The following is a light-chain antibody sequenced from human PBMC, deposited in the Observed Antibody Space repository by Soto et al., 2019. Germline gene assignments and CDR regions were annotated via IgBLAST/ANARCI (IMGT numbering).Light chain of an antibody. CDR2: EVS. CDR1: SSDVGGYNL. V-gene: IGLV2-23*02. J-gene: IGLJ1*01. CDR3: CSYAGSSTSGYV. Sequence: QSALTQPASVSGSPGQSITISCTGTSSDVGGYNLVSWYQQHPGKAPKLMIYEVSKRPSGVSNRFSGSKSGNTASLTSSGLQAEDEADYYCCSYAGSSTSGYVFGTGTKVTVL.